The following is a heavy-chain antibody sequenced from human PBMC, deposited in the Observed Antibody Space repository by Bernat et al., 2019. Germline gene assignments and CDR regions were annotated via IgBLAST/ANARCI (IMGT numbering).Heavy chain of an antibody. D-gene: IGHD3-22*01. Sequence: EVQLVESGGGLVQPGRSLRLSCAASGFPFDDYAMHWVRQAPGKGLELVSGISWDSSSTGYADSGKGRFTISRDNAKNSLSLQMKSVRAEDTALYYCAKIRDGSGSYPAAFDIWGQGTMVTVSS. CDR1: GFPFDDYA. V-gene: IGHV3-9*01. CDR2: ISWDSSST. CDR3: AKIRDGSGSYPAAFDI. J-gene: IGHJ3*02.